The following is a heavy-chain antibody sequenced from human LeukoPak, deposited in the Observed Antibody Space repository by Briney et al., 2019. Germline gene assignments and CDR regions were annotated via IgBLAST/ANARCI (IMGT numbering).Heavy chain of an antibody. J-gene: IGHJ4*02. CDR1: GFTFITYA. D-gene: IGHD3-3*02. V-gene: IGHV3-23*01. CDR3: AKAGSIRFDY. CDR2: ISGSGTGGRT. Sequence: QPGGSLRLSCAASGFTFITYAMRWVRQAPGKGLEWVSGISGSGTGGRTYYADSVKGRFTISRDNSKNTLYLQMNSLRAEDTAVYYCAKAGSIRFDYWGQGTLVTVSS.